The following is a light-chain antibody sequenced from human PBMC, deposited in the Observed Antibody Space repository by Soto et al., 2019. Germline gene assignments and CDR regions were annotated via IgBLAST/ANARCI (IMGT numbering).Light chain of an antibody. Sequence: QSALTQPASVSGSPGQSITISCTGTSSDVGGYNYVSWYQQHPAKAPKVMIYDVSNRPSGVSNRFSGSKSGNTASLTISGLQAEDVADYYCSSYTSSSTSVFGTGTMVTVL. J-gene: IGLJ1*01. CDR1: SSDVGGYNY. V-gene: IGLV2-14*03. CDR3: SSYTSSSTSV. CDR2: DVS.